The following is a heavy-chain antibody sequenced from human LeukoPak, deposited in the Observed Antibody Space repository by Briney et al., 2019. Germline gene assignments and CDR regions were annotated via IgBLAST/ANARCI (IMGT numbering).Heavy chain of an antibody. D-gene: IGHD3-10*01. J-gene: IGHJ4*02. CDR1: GFTFSSYG. V-gene: IGHV3-33*06. Sequence: PGRSLRLSCAASGFTFSSYGMHWVRQTPGKGLEWVAVIWYDGSNKYYADSVKGRFTISRDNFKNTLYLQMNSLRAEDTAVYYCAKGDLLGVAGRFDYWGQGTLVTVSS. CDR2: IWYDGSNK. CDR3: AKGDLLGVAGRFDY.